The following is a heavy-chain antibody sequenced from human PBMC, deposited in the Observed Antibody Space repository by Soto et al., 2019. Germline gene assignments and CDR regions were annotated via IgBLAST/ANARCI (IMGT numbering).Heavy chain of an antibody. CDR2: IGAGDDTT. CDR1: GFTFSSNS. CDR3: VLRAGDY. D-gene: IGHD3-9*01. V-gene: IGHV3-23*01. Sequence: EVQLMESGGGVARPGGSLRLSCATSGFTFSSNSMNWVRQVPGKRLEWVSRIGAGDDTTYYTDSVEGRFTISGDDSKGTLYLQMNSLKVEDTAIYFCVLRAGDYWGQGTLVTVSS. J-gene: IGHJ4*02.